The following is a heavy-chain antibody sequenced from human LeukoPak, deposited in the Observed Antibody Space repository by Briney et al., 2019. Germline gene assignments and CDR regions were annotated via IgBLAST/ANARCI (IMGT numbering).Heavy chain of an antibody. V-gene: IGHV4-39*01. CDR2: IYYSGST. CDR3: ARGLV. D-gene: IGHD6-19*01. CDR1: GGSISGSGYY. J-gene: IGHJ4*02. Sequence: ETLSLTCTVSGGSISGSGYYWGWIRQPPGKGLEWIGSIYYSGSTYYNPSLKSRVTISVDTSKNQFSLRLSSVTAADTAVYYCARGLVWGQGTLVTVSS.